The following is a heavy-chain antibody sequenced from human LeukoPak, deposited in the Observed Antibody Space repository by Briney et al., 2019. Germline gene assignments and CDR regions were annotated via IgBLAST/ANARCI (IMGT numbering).Heavy chain of an antibody. V-gene: IGHV4-31*03. J-gene: IGHJ5*02. D-gene: IGHD6-25*01. CDR2: TYYSGST. CDR3: ARDQREAWFDP. CDR1: GGSISSGGYY. Sequence: SQTLSLTCTVSGGSISSGGYYWSWIRQHPGKGLEWIGYTYYSGSTYYNPSLKSRVTISVDTSKNQFSLKLSSVTAADTAVYYCARDQREAWFDPWGQGTLVTVSS.